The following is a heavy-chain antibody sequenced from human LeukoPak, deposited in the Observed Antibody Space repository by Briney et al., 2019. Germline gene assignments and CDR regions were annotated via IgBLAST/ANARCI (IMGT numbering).Heavy chain of an antibody. CDR2: ISGSGGGT. CDR1: GFTFSSYA. Sequence: GGSLRLSCAASGFTFSSYAMSWVRQAPEKGLKWVSTISGSGGGTYYADSVKGRFTISRDDSKNTLYLQMNSLRAEDTAVYYCAKDLGRYRNNYFDYWGQGTLVTVSS. J-gene: IGHJ4*02. CDR3: AKDLGRYRNNYFDY. D-gene: IGHD1-26*01. V-gene: IGHV3-23*01.